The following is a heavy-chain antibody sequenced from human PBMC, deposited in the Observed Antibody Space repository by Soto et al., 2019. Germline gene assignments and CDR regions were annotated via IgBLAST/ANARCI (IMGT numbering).Heavy chain of an antibody. V-gene: IGHV1-8*02. CDR1: GYTFSGYY. CDR2: MNPNSGNT. J-gene: IGHJ6*02. Sequence: GASVKVSCKASGYTFSGYYMHWVRQAPGQGLEWMGWMNPNSGNTGYAQKFQGSVTMTRNTSISTAYMELSSLRSEDTAVYYCARERTTISMDVWGQGTTVTVSS. D-gene: IGHD3-9*01. CDR3: ARERTTISMDV.